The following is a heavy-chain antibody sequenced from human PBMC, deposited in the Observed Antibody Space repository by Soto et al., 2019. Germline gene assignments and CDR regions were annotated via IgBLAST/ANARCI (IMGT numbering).Heavy chain of an antibody. D-gene: IGHD4-17*01. V-gene: IGHV1-18*01. CDR2: ISADNHNT. CDR1: GYTFTSYV. J-gene: IGHJ4*02. Sequence: QVQLMQSGLEVKRPGASVKVSCKTSGYTFTSYVISWVRQAPGHGLEWMGRISADNHNTNGAQNFQGRVTLTTDTSTTTVFRELRNLRADDTAVDDCARESRNGEALDYWGQGHRVNVSS. CDR3: ARESRNGEALDY.